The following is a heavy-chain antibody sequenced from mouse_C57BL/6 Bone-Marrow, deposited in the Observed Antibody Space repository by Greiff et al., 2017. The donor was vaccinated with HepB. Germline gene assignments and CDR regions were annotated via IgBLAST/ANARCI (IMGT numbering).Heavy chain of an antibody. CDR1: GFTFTDYY. CDR3: ARSYSNYGMDY. V-gene: IGHV7-3*01. CDR2: IRNKANGYTT. Sequence: DVMLVESGGGLVQPGGSLSLSCAASGFTFTDYYMSWVRQPPGKALEWLGFIRNKANGYTTEYSASVKGRFTISRDNSKSILYLQMNALRAEDSATYYCARSYSNYGMDYWGQGTSVTVSS. D-gene: IGHD2-5*01. J-gene: IGHJ4*01.